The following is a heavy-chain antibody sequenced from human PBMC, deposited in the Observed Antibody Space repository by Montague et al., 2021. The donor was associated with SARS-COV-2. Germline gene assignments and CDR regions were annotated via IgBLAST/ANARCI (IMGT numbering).Heavy chain of an antibody. CDR1: GFTFSSYE. J-gene: IGHJ6*02. D-gene: IGHD5-24*01. Sequence: SLRLSCAASGFTFSSYEMNWVRQAPGKGLEWVSYISSSGSTIYYADSVKGRFTISRDNAKNSLCLQMNSMRAEDTAIYYCASDGGIEIPDYYYSMDVWGQGTTVTVSS. V-gene: IGHV3-48*03. CDR3: ASDGGIEIPDYYYSMDV. CDR2: ISSSGSTI.